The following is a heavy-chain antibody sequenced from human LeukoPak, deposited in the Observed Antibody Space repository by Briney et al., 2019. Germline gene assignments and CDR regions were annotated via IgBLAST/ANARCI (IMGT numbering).Heavy chain of an antibody. CDR2: IKSKTEGVTT. CDR3: STIPDAD. Sequence: KPGGSLRLSCAASGFTFSNAWMSWVRQAPGKGLEWVGRIKSKTEGVTTDYTAPVKGRFTISRDDSKNTLYLQMNSLKTEDTGVYYCSTIPDADWGQGTLVTVSS. D-gene: IGHD2-2*02. J-gene: IGHJ4*02. V-gene: IGHV3-15*01. CDR1: GFTFSNAW.